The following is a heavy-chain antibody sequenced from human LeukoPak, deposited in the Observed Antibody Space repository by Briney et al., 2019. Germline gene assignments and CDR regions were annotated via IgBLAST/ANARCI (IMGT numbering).Heavy chain of an antibody. CDR2: IRYDGSNK. J-gene: IGHJ4*02. CDR3: AKDVGIAAAYFDY. D-gene: IGHD6-13*01. V-gene: IGHV3-30*02. CDR1: GFTFSSYG. Sequence: PAGSLRLSCAASGFTFSSYGMHWVRQAPGKGLEWVAFIRYDGSNKYYADSVKGRFTISRDNSKNTLYLQMNSLRAEDTAVYYCAKDVGIAAAYFDYWGQGTLVTVSS.